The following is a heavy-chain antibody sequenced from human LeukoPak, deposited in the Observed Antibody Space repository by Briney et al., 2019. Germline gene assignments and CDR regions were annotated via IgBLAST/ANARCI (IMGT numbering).Heavy chain of an antibody. CDR1: GFTFNSYW. V-gene: IGHV3-7*01. D-gene: IGHD2-21*02. J-gene: IGHJ6*03. CDR3: ARGADSYCGGDCYLYYYYYYMDV. Sequence: AGGSLRLSCAASGFTFNSYWMSWVRQAPGKGLEWVANIKQDGSEKYYVDSVKGRFTISRDNAKNSLYLQMNSLRAEDTAVYYCARGADSYCGGDCYLYYYYYYMDVWGKGTTVTISS. CDR2: IKQDGSEK.